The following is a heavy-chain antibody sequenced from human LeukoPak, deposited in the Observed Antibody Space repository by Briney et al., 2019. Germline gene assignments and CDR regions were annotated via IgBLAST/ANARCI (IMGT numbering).Heavy chain of an antibody. V-gene: IGHV3-30*03. D-gene: IGHD2-15*01. J-gene: IGHJ4*02. CDR2: ISYDGSNK. CDR1: GFTFSSYG. Sequence: GGSLRLSCAASGFTFSSYGMHWVRQAPGKGLEWVAVISYDGSNKYYADSVKGRFTISRDNSKNTLYLQMNSLRAEDTAVYYCARVDCSGGSCAGDYWGQGTLVTVSS. CDR3: ARVDCSGGSCAGDY.